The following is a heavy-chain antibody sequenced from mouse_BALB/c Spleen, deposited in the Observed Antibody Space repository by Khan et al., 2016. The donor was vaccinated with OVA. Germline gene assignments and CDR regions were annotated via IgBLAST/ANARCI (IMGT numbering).Heavy chain of an antibody. CDR2: IYPGNGYT. V-gene: IGHV1S134*01. CDR3: TTAFYRYYFYY. Sequence: EVQLVESGAELGRPGSSVKLSCKTSGSTFTSYGIKWVKQRPGQGLEWIGYIYPGNGYTEYNEKFQGKAILTSDTSSSTAYLQLRSLTSEDSAIXFCTTAFYRYYFYYWGQGPTLPDSS. J-gene: IGHJ2*01. D-gene: IGHD2-12*01. CDR1: GSTFTSYG.